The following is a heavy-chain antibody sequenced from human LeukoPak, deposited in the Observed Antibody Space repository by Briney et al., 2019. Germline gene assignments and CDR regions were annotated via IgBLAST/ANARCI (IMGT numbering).Heavy chain of an antibody. CDR1: GYTFTSYY. CDR3: ARARAKSWTDFWSGYYSFDY. J-gene: IGHJ4*02. Sequence: ASVKVSCKASGYTFTSYYMHWVRQAPGQGPEWMGIINPSGGSTSYAQKFQGRVTMTRDTSTSTAYMELRSLRSDDTAVYYCARARAKSWTDFWSGYYSFDYWGQGTLVTVSS. D-gene: IGHD3-3*01. V-gene: IGHV1-46*01. CDR2: INPSGGST.